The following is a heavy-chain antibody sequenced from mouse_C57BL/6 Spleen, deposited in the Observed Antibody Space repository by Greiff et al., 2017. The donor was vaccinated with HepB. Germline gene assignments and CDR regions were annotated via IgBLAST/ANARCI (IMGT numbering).Heavy chain of an antibody. D-gene: IGHD1-1*02. Sequence: EVNVVESGGGLVKPGGSLKLSCAASGFTFSSYAMSWVRQTPEKRLEWVATISDGGSYTYYPDNVKGRFTISRDNAKNNLYLQMSHLKSEDTAMYYCARDSRGGFDVWGTGTTVTVSS. J-gene: IGHJ1*03. CDR1: GFTFSSYA. V-gene: IGHV5-4*01. CDR3: ARDSRGGFDV. CDR2: ISDGGSYT.